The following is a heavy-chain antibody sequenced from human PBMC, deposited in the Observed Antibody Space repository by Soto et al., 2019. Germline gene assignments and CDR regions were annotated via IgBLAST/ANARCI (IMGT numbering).Heavy chain of an antibody. CDR1: GGTFSGYA. Sequence: SVKVSCKASGGTFSGYAISWVRQAPGQGLEWMGGIIPIFGTANYAQKLQGRVTITADESTSTAYMELSSLRSEDTAVYYCAGDSLYCSGGSCYSSRFDPWGQGTLVTVSS. D-gene: IGHD2-15*01. V-gene: IGHV1-69*13. CDR2: IIPIFGTA. J-gene: IGHJ5*02. CDR3: AGDSLYCSGGSCYSSRFDP.